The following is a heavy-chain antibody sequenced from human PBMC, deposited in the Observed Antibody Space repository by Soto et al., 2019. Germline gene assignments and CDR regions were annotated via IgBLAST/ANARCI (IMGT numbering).Heavy chain of an antibody. V-gene: IGHV3-21*04. CDR2: LSSDSHT. Sequence: GGSLRLSCAASGFSFSTYAMSWARQAPGQGLEWVSSLSSDSHTYYTDSVKGRFTISRDNAKNSLYLQMHSLRAEDTAVFYCGRLFLHYYDSSVYWFYWGQGTPVPVSS. CDR1: GFSFSTYA. J-gene: IGHJ4*02. CDR3: GRLFLHYYDSSVYWFY. D-gene: IGHD3-22*01.